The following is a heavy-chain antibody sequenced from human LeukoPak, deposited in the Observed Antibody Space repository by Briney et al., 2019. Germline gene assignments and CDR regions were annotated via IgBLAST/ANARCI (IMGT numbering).Heavy chain of an antibody. CDR2: IQSKADGGTT. J-gene: IGHJ6*03. D-gene: IGHD2-8*01. CDR1: GLTFSNAW. CDR3: TTDSSNGLCYYCYYYMDV. V-gene: IGHV3-15*01. Sequence: GGSLRLSCAASGLTFSNAWMSWVRQAPGKGLEWVGRIQSKADGGTTDYATFVKVRFTISRDDSKNTLSLQMNSLKTEDTAVYYCTTDSSNGLCYYCYYYMDVWGKGTTVTVSS.